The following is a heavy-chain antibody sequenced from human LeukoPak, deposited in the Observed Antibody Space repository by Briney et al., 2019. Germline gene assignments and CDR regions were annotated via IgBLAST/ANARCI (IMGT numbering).Heavy chain of an antibody. J-gene: IGHJ4*02. D-gene: IGHD4-17*01. V-gene: IGHV3-48*03. Sequence: GGSLRLSCAASGFTFSSYEMNWVRQAPGKGLEWVSYITSSGNTIYYSNSLKSRFTISRDNANNSLYLQKNSLRTDDTAVYYCARLTTMPTPGGQFDYWGKGTLVTVSS. CDR3: ARLTTMPTPGGQFDY. CDR2: ITSSGNTI. CDR1: GFTFSSYE.